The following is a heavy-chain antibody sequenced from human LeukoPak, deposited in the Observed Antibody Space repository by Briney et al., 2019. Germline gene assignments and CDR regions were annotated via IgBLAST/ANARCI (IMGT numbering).Heavy chain of an antibody. J-gene: IGHJ4*02. V-gene: IGHV1-2*02. CDR1: GYTFTGYY. D-gene: IGHD6-13*01. Sequence: GASVKVSCKASGYTFTGYYMHWVRQAPGQGLEWMGWINPNSGGTKFDQKFQGRVTMTRDMSTSTVYMELSSLRSEDTAVYYCARALSSYPPFDYWGQGTLVTVSS. CDR2: INPNSGGT. CDR3: ARALSSYPPFDY.